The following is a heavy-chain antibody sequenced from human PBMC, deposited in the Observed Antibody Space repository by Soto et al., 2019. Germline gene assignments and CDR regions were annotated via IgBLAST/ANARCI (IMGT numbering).Heavy chain of an antibody. J-gene: IGHJ4*02. V-gene: IGHV1-69*06. Sequence: GASVKVSCKASGGTFSSYAISWVRQAPGQGLEWMGGIIPIFGTANYAQKFQGRVTITADKSTSTAYMELSSLRSEDTAVYYCAIYYYDSSGPQYCFDYWGQGTLVTVSS. CDR2: IIPIFGTA. CDR1: GGTFSSYA. CDR3: AIYYYDSSGPQYCFDY. D-gene: IGHD3-22*01.